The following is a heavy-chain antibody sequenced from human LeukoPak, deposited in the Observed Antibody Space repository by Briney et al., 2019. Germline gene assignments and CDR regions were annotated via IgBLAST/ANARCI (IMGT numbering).Heavy chain of an antibody. Sequence: ASVKVSCKASGYTFTSYYMHWVRQAPGQGLEWMGIINPSGGSTSYAQKFQGRVTMTRDTSTSTVYMELSSLRSEDTAVYYCARVDHEQQLDGYFDYWGQGTLVTVSS. J-gene: IGHJ4*02. CDR3: ARVDHEQQLDGYFDY. V-gene: IGHV1-46*01. D-gene: IGHD6-13*01. CDR2: INPSGGST. CDR1: GYTFTSYY.